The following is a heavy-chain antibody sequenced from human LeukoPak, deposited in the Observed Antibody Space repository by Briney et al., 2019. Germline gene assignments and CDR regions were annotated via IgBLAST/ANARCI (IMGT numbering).Heavy chain of an antibody. D-gene: IGHD4-23*01. CDR3: ARDDGIGGPFDY. CDR1: GFTFSSYA. Sequence: GGSLRLSCAASGFTFSSYAMSWVRQAPGKGLEWVAFIRYDGSNKYYADSVKGRFTISRDNSKNTLYLQMNSLRAEDTAVYYCARDDGIGGPFDYWGQGTLVTVSS. V-gene: IGHV3-30*02. J-gene: IGHJ4*02. CDR2: IRYDGSNK.